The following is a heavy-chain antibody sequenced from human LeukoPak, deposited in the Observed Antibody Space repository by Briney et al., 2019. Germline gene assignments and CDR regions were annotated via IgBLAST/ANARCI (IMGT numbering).Heavy chain of an antibody. CDR2: IKPDGYDK. CDR1: GFTFSSYW. J-gene: IGHJ4*02. D-gene: IGHD6-19*01. CDR3: ARALYNHGWYPDYFDY. Sequence: GGSLRLSCAASGFTFSSYWMGWVRQAPGKGLEWVANIKPDGYDKYYVDSLKGRFTISRDNAKNSPYLQMDSLTAEDTALYYCARALYNHGWYPDYFDYWGQGTLVTVSS. V-gene: IGHV3-7*01.